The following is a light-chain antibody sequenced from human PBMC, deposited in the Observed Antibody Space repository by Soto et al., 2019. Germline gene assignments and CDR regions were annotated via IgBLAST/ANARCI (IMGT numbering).Light chain of an antibody. J-gene: IGKJ5*01. CDR3: QQSYGTPIT. CDR2: DAS. Sequence: DIQLTQSPSSLSASVGDRVTITCRASQSIRSHLNWYQQKPGKAPKLLIYDASSLQSGVPSRFSGSGSGTDFTLTISSLQPEDFVIYYCQQSYGTPITFGQGTRLEI. CDR1: QSIRSH. V-gene: IGKV1-39*01.